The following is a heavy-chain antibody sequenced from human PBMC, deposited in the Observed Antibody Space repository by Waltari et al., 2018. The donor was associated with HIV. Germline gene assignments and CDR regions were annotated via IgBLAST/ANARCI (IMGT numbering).Heavy chain of an antibody. J-gene: IGHJ4*02. CDR1: GFTFSSCA. Sequence: EVQLLESGGGLVQPGGSLRRSCAASGFTFSSCAMNWVREAPGKWVGGVAAYRSGGSTDYADSVMGRFTISRDNSKNTLYLQMNSLRAEDTAVYYCAKDGGAWELTYWGQGTLVTVSS. D-gene: IGHD1-26*01. CDR3: AKDGGAWELTY. CDR2: YRSGGST. V-gene: IGHV3-23*01.